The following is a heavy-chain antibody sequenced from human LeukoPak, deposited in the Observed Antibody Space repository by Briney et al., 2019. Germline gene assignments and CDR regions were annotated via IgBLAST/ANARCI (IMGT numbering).Heavy chain of an antibody. V-gene: IGHV3-53*01. CDR3: ARERKDSSGYYYYYYGMDV. J-gene: IGHJ6*02. D-gene: IGHD3-22*01. CDR1: GFTVSSNY. Sequence: PGGSLRLSCAASGFTVSSNYMSWVRQAPGKGLEWGSVIYSGGGTYYADSVKGRFTISRDNSKNTLYLQMNSLRAEDTAVYYCARERKDSSGYYYYYYGMDVWGQGTTVTVSS. CDR2: IYSGGGT.